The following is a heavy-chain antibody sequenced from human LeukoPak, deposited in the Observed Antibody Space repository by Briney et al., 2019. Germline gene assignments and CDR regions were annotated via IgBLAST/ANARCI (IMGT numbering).Heavy chain of an antibody. J-gene: IGHJ4*01. Sequence: PSETLSLTCAVSGGSVGSIYWWSWVRPPAGKGLEWIGEIFDVGRTNYNPSLKSRVTISVDKSKNQFSLKLTSVTAADTAVYYCARQGAYIIDYWGQGTTVTVSS. D-gene: IGHD3-10*01. CDR1: GGSVGSIYW. V-gene: IGHV4-4*02. CDR3: ARQGAYIIDY. CDR2: IFDVGRT.